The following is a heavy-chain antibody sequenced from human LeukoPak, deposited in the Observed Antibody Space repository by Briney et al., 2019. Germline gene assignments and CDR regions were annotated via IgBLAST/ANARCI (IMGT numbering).Heavy chain of an antibody. CDR3: ARHSATMRGYFDY. V-gene: IGHV4-39*01. J-gene: IGHJ4*02. CDR1: GGSISSSSYY. D-gene: IGHD5-12*01. Sequence: PSETLSLTCTVSGGSISSSSYYWGWIRQPPGTGLEWIGSIYYSGSTYYNPSLKSRVTISVDTSKNQFSLKLSSVTAADTAVYYCARHSATMRGYFDYWGQGTLVTVSS. CDR2: IYYSGST.